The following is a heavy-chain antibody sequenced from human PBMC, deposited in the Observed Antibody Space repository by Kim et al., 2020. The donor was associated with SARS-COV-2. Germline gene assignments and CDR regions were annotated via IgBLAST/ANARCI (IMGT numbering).Heavy chain of an antibody. CDR1: GGSISSSSYY. Sequence: SETLSLTCTVSGGSISSSSYYWGWIRQPPGKGLEWIGSIYYSGSTYYNPSLKSRVTISVDTSKNQFSLKLSSVTAADTAVYYCARPLVYDSNAFDIWGQGTMVTVSS. CDR3: ARPLVYDSNAFDI. CDR2: IYYSGST. V-gene: IGHV4-39*01. D-gene: IGHD3-22*01. J-gene: IGHJ3*02.